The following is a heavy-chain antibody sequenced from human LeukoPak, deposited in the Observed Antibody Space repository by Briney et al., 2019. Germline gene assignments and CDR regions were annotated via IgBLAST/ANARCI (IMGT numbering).Heavy chain of an antibody. D-gene: IGHD3-3*01. V-gene: IGHV3-21*01. Sequence: GGSLRLSCAASGFTFSSYSMNWVRQAPGKGLEWVSSISSSSSYIYYADSVKGRFTISRDNAKNSLYLQMNSLRAEDTAVYYCARDPDLRFLEWLFPNFDYWGQGTLVTVSS. J-gene: IGHJ4*02. CDR2: ISSSSSYI. CDR1: GFTFSSYS. CDR3: ARDPDLRFLEWLFPNFDY.